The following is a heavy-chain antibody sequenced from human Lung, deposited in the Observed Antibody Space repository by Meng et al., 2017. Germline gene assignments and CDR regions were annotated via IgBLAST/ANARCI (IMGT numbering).Heavy chain of an antibody. D-gene: IGHD6-6*01. Sequence: EVQLLESGGGLVQPGGSPRLSCVASGFTFSSYAMNGDRRAPRKGLGWVSSIGEGGGSTYYADSVRGRFTISRDNSKKTVYLQMNSLRAEDTAIYYCVRRIEYSSSSGYWGQGTLVTVSS. J-gene: IGHJ4*02. V-gene: IGHV3-23*01. CDR3: VRRIEYSSSSGY. CDR2: IGEGGGST. CDR1: GFTFSSYA.